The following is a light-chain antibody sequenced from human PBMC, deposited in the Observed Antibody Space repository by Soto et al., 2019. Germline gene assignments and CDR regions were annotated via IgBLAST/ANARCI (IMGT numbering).Light chain of an antibody. CDR2: DAS. Sequence: EVVMSQSPASLSASPGERVTLSCRASQNIRSSLAWYQQRPGQAPGLLIYDASTGATGIPPRFSGGGSGTEFTVTISSLHSEDFAIHCRQQYDILPPYPFGQGTK. CDR1: QNIRSS. J-gene: IGKJ2*01. V-gene: IGKV3-15*01. CDR3: QQYDILPPYP.